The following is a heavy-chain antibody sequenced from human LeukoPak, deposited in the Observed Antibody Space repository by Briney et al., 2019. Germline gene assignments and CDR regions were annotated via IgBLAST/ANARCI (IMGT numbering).Heavy chain of an antibody. D-gene: IGHD2-2*02. V-gene: IGHV5-51*01. CDR1: GYSFPNYW. Sequence: GESLKISCKGSGYSFPNYWIGWVRQMPGKGLEWMGIIYPGDSHTRYSPSFQDQVTISVDKSISTAYLQWSSLKASDTAMYYCARGHYAYTSSATLGSYNWFGPWGQVSLVTVSS. J-gene: IGHJ5*02. CDR3: ARGHYAYTSSATLGSYNWFGP. CDR2: IYPGDSHT.